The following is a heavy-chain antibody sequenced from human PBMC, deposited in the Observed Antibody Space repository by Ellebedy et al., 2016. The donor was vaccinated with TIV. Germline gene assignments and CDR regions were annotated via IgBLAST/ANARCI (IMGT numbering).Heavy chain of an antibody. D-gene: IGHD3-16*01. V-gene: IGHV3-23*01. CDR2: VSGSDGNT. J-gene: IGHJ5*02. CDR1: GFTFSSYG. Sequence: GESLKISCAASGFTFSSYGMNWVRQAPGKGLEWVSAVSGSDGNTYYADSVKGRFTISRDNAKNSLYLQMNSLRAEDTAVYYCARQRVGEFDPWGQGTLVTVSS. CDR3: ARQRVGEFDP.